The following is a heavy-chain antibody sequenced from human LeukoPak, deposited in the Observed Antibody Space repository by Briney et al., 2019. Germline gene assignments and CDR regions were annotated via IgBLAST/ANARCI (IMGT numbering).Heavy chain of an antibody. Sequence: SQTLSLTCTVSGGSISSGGYYWSWIRQHPGKGLEWIGYIYYSGSTYYNPSLKSRVTISVDTSKNQFSLKLSSVTAADTAVYYCARDFNDAFDIWGQGTMVTVSS. V-gene: IGHV4-31*03. CDR1: GGSISSGGYY. CDR3: ARDFNDAFDI. J-gene: IGHJ3*02. CDR2: IYYSGST.